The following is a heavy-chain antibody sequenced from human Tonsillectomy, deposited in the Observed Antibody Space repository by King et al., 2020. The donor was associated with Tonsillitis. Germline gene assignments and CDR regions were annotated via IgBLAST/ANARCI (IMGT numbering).Heavy chain of an antibody. CDR2: IYYSGST. D-gene: IGHD3-10*01. CDR1: GGSISSGDYY. V-gene: IGHV4-30-4*01. J-gene: IGHJ3*02. Sequence: HVQLQESGPGLVKPSQTLSLTCTVSGGSISSGDYYWSWIRQPPGKGLEWIGYIYYSGSTYYNPSLKSRVTISVDTSKNQFSLKRSSVTAADTAVYYCASEVDQHYYYGSGSRAFYIWGQGTMVTVSS. CDR3: ASEVDQHYYYGSGSRAFYI.